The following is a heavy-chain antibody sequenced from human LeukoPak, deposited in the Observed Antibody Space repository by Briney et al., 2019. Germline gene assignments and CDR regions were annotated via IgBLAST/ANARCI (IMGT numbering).Heavy chain of an antibody. J-gene: IGHJ4*02. CDR3: ARGLSGGFDY. CDR2: ISTAGDT. CDR1: GFTFSAYD. Sequence: GGSLRLSCAASGFTFSAYDMHWVRQATGKGLEWVAGISTAGDTYYPGSVKGRFTVSRENAKNSLYLQMNSLRAGDTAVYYCARGLSGGFDYWGQGTLVTVSS. D-gene: IGHD3-16*02. V-gene: IGHV3-13*01.